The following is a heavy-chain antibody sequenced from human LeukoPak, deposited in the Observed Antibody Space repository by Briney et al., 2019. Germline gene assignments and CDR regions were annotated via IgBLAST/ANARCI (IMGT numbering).Heavy chain of an antibody. V-gene: IGHV3-53*01. CDR2: IYSGGST. CDR1: GFSVSSNC. Sequence: GGSLRLSCAASGFSVSSNCMSWVRQAPGEGLEWVSLIYSGGSTYYADSVKGRFTISRDNSKNTLYLQMNSLRVEDTAVYYCARGRDDSSGYYFYWYFDLWGRGTLVTVSS. J-gene: IGHJ2*01. D-gene: IGHD3-22*01. CDR3: ARGRDDSSGYYFYWYFDL.